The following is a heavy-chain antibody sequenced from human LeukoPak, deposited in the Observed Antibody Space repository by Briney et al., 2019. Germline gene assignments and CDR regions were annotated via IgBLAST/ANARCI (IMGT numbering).Heavy chain of an antibody. J-gene: IGHJ4*02. D-gene: IGHD6-13*01. CDR1: GGSISSSSYY. CDR3: ARDSRRAPELE. V-gene: IGHV4-39*07. Sequence: SETLSLTCTVSGGSISSSSYYWGWIRQPPGKGLERIGSIYYSGSTYYNPSLKSRVTISVDTSKNQFSLKLSSVTAADTAVYYCARDSRRAPELEWGQGTLVTVSS. CDR2: IYYSGST.